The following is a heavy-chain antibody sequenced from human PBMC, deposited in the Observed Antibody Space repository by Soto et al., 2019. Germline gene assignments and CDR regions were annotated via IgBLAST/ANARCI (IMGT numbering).Heavy chain of an antibody. CDR2: ISSSGSTI. V-gene: IGHV3-48*03. J-gene: IGHJ6*02. CDR1: GFTFSSYE. Sequence: GGALRLSCAASGFTFSSYEMNWVRQAPGKGLEWVSYISSSGSTIYYADSVKGRFTISRDNAKNSLYLQMNSLRAEDTAVYYCATRSPFYGMDVWGPGTTVTVS. CDR3: ATRSPFYGMDV.